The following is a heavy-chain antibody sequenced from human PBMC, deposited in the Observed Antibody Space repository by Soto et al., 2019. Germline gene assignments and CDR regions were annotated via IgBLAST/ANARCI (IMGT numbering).Heavy chain of an antibody. V-gene: IGHV1-69*13. Sequence: SVNVSCKSSGGTFSSYAISWVRQAPGQGLERMGGIIPIFGTANYAQKFQGRVTITADESTSTAYMELSSLRSEDTAVYYCARFDPRYYYYGMDVWGQGTTVTVSS. CDR2: IIPIFGTA. CDR1: GGTFSSYA. J-gene: IGHJ6*02. CDR3: ARFDPRYYYYGMDV.